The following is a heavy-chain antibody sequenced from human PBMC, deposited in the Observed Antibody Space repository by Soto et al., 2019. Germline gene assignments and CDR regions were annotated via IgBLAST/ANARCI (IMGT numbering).Heavy chain of an antibody. CDR2: INPHGGST. J-gene: IGHJ5*02. D-gene: IGHD1-26*01. Sequence: ASVKVSCKAPRDTFTSDCSNWVRQAPGQGLELMGVINPHGGSTAYAQKFKGRVTLTRDTSASTVYMEVSSLTSEDTAMYYCARSSGGNFGIIIEGTNWFAPWGQGTLVTVSS. CDR3: ARSSGGNFGIIIEGTNWFAP. CDR1: RDTFTSDC. V-gene: IGHV1-46*01.